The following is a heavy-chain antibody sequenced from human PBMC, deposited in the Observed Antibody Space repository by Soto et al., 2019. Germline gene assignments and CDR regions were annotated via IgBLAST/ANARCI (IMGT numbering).Heavy chain of an antibody. Sequence: ASVKVSCKASGYTFTSYGISWVRQAPGQGLEWMGWISAYNGNTNYAQKRQGRVTMTTDTSTRTAYIELRGLVSEDTAVYYCARDRSYDFWSGYYIGYYYYGMDVWGQATTVTVSS. J-gene: IGHJ6*02. V-gene: IGHV1-18*01. D-gene: IGHD3-3*01. CDR3: ARDRSYDFWSGYYIGYYYYGMDV. CDR2: ISAYNGNT. CDR1: GYTFTSYG.